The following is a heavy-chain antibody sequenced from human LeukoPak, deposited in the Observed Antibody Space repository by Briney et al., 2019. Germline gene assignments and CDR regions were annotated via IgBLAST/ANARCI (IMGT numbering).Heavy chain of an antibody. V-gene: IGHV3-48*03. D-gene: IGHD3-10*01. CDR1: GFILSTSE. CDR2: IASDGTI. J-gene: IGHJ4*02. Sequence: PGGSLRLSCVASGFILSTSEMNWVRQAPGKGLEWVSFIASDGTIYYADSVKGRFTLSRDNAKNSLYLQMNSLRAEDTAVYYCARDMGSSTWVRWYYYGSGSSRTVAAFDYWGQGTLVTVSS. CDR3: ARDMGSSTWVRWYYYGSGSSRTVAAFDY.